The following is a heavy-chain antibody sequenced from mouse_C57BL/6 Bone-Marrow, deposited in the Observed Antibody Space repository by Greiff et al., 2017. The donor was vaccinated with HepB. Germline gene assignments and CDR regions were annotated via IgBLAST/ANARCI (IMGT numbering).Heavy chain of an antibody. Sequence: QVQLQQPGAELVRPGTSVKLSCKASGYTFTSYWMHWVKQRPGQGLEWIGVIDPSDSYTNYNQKFKGKATLTVDTSSSTAYMQLSSLTSEDSAVYYCAREGIPYYYGSILGSYFDYWGQGTTLTVSS. J-gene: IGHJ2*01. V-gene: IGHV1-59*01. CDR3: AREGIPYYYGSILGSYFDY. CDR1: GYTFTSYW. CDR2: IDPSDSYT. D-gene: IGHD1-1*01.